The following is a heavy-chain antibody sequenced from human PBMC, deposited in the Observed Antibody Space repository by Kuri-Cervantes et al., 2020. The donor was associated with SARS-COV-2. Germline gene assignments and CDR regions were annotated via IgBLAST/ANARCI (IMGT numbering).Heavy chain of an antibody. Sequence: GGSLRLSCAASGFTFDDYAMHWVRQAPGKGLEWVSGINWNSGSIAYADSVKGRFTISRDNAKNSLYLQMNSLRAEDTALYYCAKDGRVVVTEYYFDYWGQGTLVTVSS. CDR1: GFTFDDYA. D-gene: IGHD3-22*01. CDR2: INWNSGSI. J-gene: IGHJ4*02. V-gene: IGHV3-9*01. CDR3: AKDGRVVVTEYYFDY.